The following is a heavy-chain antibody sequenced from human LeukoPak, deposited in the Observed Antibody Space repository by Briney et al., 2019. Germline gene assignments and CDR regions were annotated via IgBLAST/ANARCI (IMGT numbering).Heavy chain of an antibody. D-gene: IGHD5-18*01. CDR3: ARDPVENTAMVAGDF. Sequence: GGSLRLSCAASGFIVSNTYMSWVRQAPGKGLEWVSIIYAGGSTYYADSVKGRFTISRDNSKNTLYLQMNSLRAEDTAVYYCARDPVENTAMVAGDFWGQGTLVTVSS. J-gene: IGHJ4*02. CDR1: GFIVSNTY. CDR2: IYAGGST. V-gene: IGHV3-66*01.